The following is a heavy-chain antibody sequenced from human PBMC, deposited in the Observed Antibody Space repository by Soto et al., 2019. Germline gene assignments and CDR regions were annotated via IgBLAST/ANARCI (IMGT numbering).Heavy chain of an antibody. CDR1: GFTFEDYA. CDR2: INWNSGSI. D-gene: IGHD3-22*01. V-gene: IGHV3-9*01. J-gene: IGHJ5*02. Sequence: EVQLVESGGGLVQPGRSLRLSCAAFGFTFEDYAMHWIRQTPGKGLEWVAGINWNSGSIGYADSVKGRFTISRDNANNSLSLQMDSLRTEDTALYFCAKGRGALAVVSNWFDPWGQGTLVTVSS. CDR3: AKGRGALAVVSNWFDP.